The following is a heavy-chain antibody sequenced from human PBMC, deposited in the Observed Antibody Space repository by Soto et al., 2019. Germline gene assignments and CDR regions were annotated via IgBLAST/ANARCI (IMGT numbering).Heavy chain of an antibody. J-gene: IGHJ4*02. Sequence: QVQLQESGPGLVEPSEALSLTCTVSGGSITSSNYHWGWSRQPPGKGLEWIGTIYYSGNTYYNPSLKSRVTMSMDASKNQFSLTLSSVAVADTAVYYCSRLTNARPGDDWGQGTLVTVSS. D-gene: IGHD2-2*01. CDR2: IYYSGNT. CDR3: SRLTNARPGDD. V-gene: IGHV4-39*01. CDR1: GGSITSSNYH.